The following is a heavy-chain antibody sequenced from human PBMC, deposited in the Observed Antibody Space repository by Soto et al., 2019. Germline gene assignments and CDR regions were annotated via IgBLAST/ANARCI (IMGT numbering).Heavy chain of an antibody. D-gene: IGHD5-18*01. Sequence: GPTLVNPTQTLTLTCTLSGFSLNASGVRVGWIRQPPGKALEWLALIYWDDGKRYSPSLKNRLTVTKDTLKNQVVLTMTNMDPADTGTYYCAHGEYSSDGWCFFDYWGQGTLVTVSS. CDR3: AHGEYSSDGWCFFDY. CDR1: GFSLNASGVR. V-gene: IGHV2-5*02. CDR2: IYWDDGK. J-gene: IGHJ4*02.